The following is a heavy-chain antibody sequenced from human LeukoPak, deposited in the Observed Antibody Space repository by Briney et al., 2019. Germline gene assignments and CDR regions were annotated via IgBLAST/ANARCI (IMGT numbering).Heavy chain of an antibody. CDR3: ARRNYGSESYSRLDY. CDR1: EYTFTSYD. J-gene: IGHJ4*02. V-gene: IGHV1-8*01. CDR2: MNPKSGNT. D-gene: IGHD3-10*01. Sequence: GASARVSCKTSEYTFTSYDINWVRQATGQGLEWMGWMNPKSGNTGYAQKFQGRITMTSDTSISTAYMELGSLRSEDTAVYYCARRNYGSESYSRLDYWGQGSLVTVSS.